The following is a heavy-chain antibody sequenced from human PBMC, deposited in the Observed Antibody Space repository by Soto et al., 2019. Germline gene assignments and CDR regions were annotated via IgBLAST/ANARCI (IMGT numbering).Heavy chain of an antibody. V-gene: IGHV4-59*01. J-gene: IGHJ4*02. Sequence: QVQLQESGPGLVKPSETLSLTCTVSGGSISSYYWSWIRQPPGKGLEWIGYIYYSGSTNYNPSLKSPVTISVDTSKNQFSLKLSSVTAADTAVYYCARSLTLDYWGQGTLVTVSS. CDR2: IYYSGST. CDR1: GGSISSYY. CDR3: ARSLTLDY.